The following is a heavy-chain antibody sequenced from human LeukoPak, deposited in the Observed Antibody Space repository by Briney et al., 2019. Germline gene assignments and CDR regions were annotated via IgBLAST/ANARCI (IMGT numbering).Heavy chain of an antibody. CDR2: THHSGNT. D-gene: IGHD4-17*01. Sequence: PSETLSLTCAVSGGSISSSNWWSWVRQPPGKGLEWIGKTHHSGNTNYNPSLKSRVTISVDKSKNQFSLNLSSVTAADTAVYYCARVGHYENYLDFWGQGALVTVSS. J-gene: IGHJ4*02. CDR3: ARVGHYENYLDF. V-gene: IGHV4-4*02. CDR1: GGSISSSNW.